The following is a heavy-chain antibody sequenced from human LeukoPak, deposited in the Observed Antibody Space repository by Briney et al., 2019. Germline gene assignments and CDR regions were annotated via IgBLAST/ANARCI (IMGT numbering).Heavy chain of an antibody. Sequence: PGGSLRLSCAAPGFTFSSYGMHWVRQAPGKGLEWVAVISYDGSNKYYADSVKGRFTISRDNSENTLYLQMNSLRAEDTAVYYCARGGIAAAGTAIDYWGQGTLVTVSS. CDR2: ISYDGSNK. D-gene: IGHD6-13*01. CDR1: GFTFSSYG. V-gene: IGHV3-30*03. J-gene: IGHJ4*02. CDR3: ARGGIAAAGTAIDY.